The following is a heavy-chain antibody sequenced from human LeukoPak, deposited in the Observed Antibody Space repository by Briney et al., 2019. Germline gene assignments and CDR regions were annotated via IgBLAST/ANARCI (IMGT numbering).Heavy chain of an antibody. V-gene: IGHV5-51*01. Sequence: GESLKISCKGSGYSFTSYWIGWVRQMPGKGLEWMGIIHPGDSDTRYSPSFQGQVTISADKSISTAYLQWSSLKASDTAMYYCARHVTTNYDILTGYYMGVGSDWFDPWGQGTLVTVSS. CDR2: IHPGDSDT. D-gene: IGHD3-9*01. CDR3: ARHVTTNYDILTGYYMGVGSDWFDP. J-gene: IGHJ5*02. CDR1: GYSFTSYW.